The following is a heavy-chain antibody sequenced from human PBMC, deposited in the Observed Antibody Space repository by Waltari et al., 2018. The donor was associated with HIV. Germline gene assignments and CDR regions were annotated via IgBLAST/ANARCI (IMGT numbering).Heavy chain of an antibody. CDR2: ITSHGKNT. V-gene: IGHV3-64D*06. CDR1: GFTFSTYP. Sequence: VQLVESGGGLVQPGGSLRLYCSASGFTFSTYPIHWVRQAPGKGLDYVSAITSHGKNTYYVDSVKGRFTISRDNSKNMLYLQMRSLRAEDTALYYCVKDSGYNSSGGAFDIWGQGTMVIVSS. CDR3: VKDSGYNSSGGAFDI. D-gene: IGHD3-22*01. J-gene: IGHJ3*02.